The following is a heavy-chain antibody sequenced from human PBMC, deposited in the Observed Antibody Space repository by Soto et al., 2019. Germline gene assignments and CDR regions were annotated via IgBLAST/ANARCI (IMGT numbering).Heavy chain of an antibody. Sequence: QVQLVQSGAEVKKPGASVKVSCKASGYTFTSYGISWVRQAPGQGLVWMGWISAYNGNTNYAQKLQGRVTMTTDTSTSTAYMELRSLRSDDTAVYYCARVLETIFGVVITEIDYWGQGTLVTVSS. CDR1: GYTFTSYG. CDR2: ISAYNGNT. J-gene: IGHJ4*02. D-gene: IGHD3-3*01. CDR3: ARVLETIFGVVITEIDY. V-gene: IGHV1-18*01.